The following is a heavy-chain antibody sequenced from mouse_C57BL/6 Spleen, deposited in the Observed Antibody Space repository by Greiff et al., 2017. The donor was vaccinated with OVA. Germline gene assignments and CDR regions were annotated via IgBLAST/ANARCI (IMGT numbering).Heavy chain of an antibody. Sequence: EVQGVESGGGLVKPGGSLKLSCAASGFTFSSYAMSWVRQTPEKRLEWVATISDGGSYTYYPDNVKGRFTISRDNAKNNLYLQMSHLKSEDTAMYYCARDIYYDYDGVYYFDYWGQGTTLTVSS. J-gene: IGHJ2*01. V-gene: IGHV5-4*01. CDR1: GFTFSSYA. CDR2: ISDGGSYT. CDR3: ARDIYYDYDGVYYFDY. D-gene: IGHD2-4*01.